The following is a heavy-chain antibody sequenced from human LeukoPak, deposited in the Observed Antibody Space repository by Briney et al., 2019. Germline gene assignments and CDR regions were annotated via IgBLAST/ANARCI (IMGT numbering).Heavy chain of an antibody. Sequence: GRSLRLSCAASGFTFSSYGMHWVRQAPGKGLEWVAVIWYDGSNKYYADSVKGRFTISRDNAKNSLYLQMNSLRAEDTAVYYCARAVAVAMFDYWGQGTLVTVSS. CDR2: IWYDGSNK. D-gene: IGHD6-19*01. CDR3: ARAVAVAMFDY. V-gene: IGHV3-33*01. J-gene: IGHJ4*02. CDR1: GFTFSSYG.